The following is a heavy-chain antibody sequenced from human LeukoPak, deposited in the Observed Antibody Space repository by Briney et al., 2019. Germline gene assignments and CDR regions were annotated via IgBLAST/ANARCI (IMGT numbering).Heavy chain of an antibody. CDR3: ASSARLMKGVVEVIALDD. J-gene: IGHJ4*02. V-gene: IGHV3-21*01. Sequence: GGALTLSRAASGFTFSNYSMHWVGQAPGKGLEGVSSISSRRRSYIYHPDSVKGRFTISRDNAKNSVYLDMNRLRADDTAVYYCASSARLMKGVVEVIALDDWGQGTLVTVSS. CDR2: ISSRRRSYI. CDR1: GFTFSNYS. D-gene: IGHD3-16*02.